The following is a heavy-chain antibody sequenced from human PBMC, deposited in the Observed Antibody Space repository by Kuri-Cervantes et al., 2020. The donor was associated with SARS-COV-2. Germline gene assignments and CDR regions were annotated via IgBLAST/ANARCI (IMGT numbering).Heavy chain of an antibody. CDR1: GYTFTGYY. CDR3: ARDRWVVVVTGKRGIGAFDI. V-gene: IGHV1-18*04. D-gene: IGHD2-21*02. CDR2: ISAYNGNT. Sequence: ASVKVSCKASGYTFTGYYMHWVRQAPGQGLEWMGWISAYNGNTNYAQKLQGRVTMTTDTSTSTAYMELSRLRSDDTAVYYCARDRWVVVVTGKRGIGAFDIWGQGTMVTVSS. J-gene: IGHJ3*02.